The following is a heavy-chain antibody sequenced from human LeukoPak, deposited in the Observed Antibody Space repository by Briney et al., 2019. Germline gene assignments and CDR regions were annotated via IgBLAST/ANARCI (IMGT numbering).Heavy chain of an antibody. D-gene: IGHD3-10*01. J-gene: IGHJ6*02. CDR1: GYTFTSYD. CDR2: MNPNSGNT. V-gene: IGHV1-8*01. Sequence: ASVKVSCKASGYTFTSYDINWVRQATGQGLEWMGWMNPNSGNTGYAQKFQGRVTMTRNTSISTAYMELSSLRSEDTAVYYCARGGRRFGELLFSYYYYYGMDVWGQGTTVTVSS. CDR3: ARGGRRFGELLFSYYYYYGMDV.